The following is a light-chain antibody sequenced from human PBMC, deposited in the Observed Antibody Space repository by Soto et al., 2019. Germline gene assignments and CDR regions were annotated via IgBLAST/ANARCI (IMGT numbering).Light chain of an antibody. V-gene: IGKV3-11*01. Sequence: ETVLTQSPATLYLSPGERATLSCRASQSIRNFLAWYQQKPGQAPRLLIYDTSNRATGIPARFSGSGPGTDFTLTISSLEPEDCAVYYCQQRSSWLTFGGGTKVEIK. J-gene: IGKJ4*01. CDR1: QSIRNF. CDR2: DTS. CDR3: QQRSSWLT.